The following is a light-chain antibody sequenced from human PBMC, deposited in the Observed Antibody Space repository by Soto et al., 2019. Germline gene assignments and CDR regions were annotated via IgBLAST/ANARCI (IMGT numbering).Light chain of an antibody. Sequence: DILITQSPLSLPVTPGEQASISCRSSQSLLPSNGYNYLDWYLQKPGQSSQLLIYVGSNRASWVVYSFSGSGSGTAFTLKIRRVEAEDVGLYYCMQALQTPYTVASGTKLEI. CDR3: MQALQTPYT. CDR2: VGS. V-gene: IGKV2-28*01. J-gene: IGKJ2*01. CDR1: QSLLPSNGYNY.